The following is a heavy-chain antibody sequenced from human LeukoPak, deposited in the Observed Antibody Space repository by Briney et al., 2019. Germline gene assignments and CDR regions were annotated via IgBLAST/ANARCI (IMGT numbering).Heavy chain of an antibody. CDR1: GFTVSSNY. D-gene: IGHD3-10*01. V-gene: IGHV3-53*01. CDR2: IYSGGST. Sequence: GASLRLSCAASGFTVSSNYMSWVRQAPGKGLEWVSVIYSGGSTYSVKGRFTISRDNSKNTLYLQMNSLRAEDTAVYYCASGSGSYRTPYYYMDVWGTGTTVTVSS. CDR3: ASGSGSYRTPYYYMDV. J-gene: IGHJ6*03.